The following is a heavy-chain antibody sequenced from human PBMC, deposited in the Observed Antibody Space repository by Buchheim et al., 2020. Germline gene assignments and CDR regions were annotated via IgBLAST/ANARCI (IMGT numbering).Heavy chain of an antibody. Sequence: EVQLVESGGGLVQPGGSLRLSCAASGFTFSSYSMNWVRQAPGKGLEWVSYIDRSGTNIQYAASVKGRFTVSRDSANESLFLQMNSLGAEDTAVYYCARDSDWAFDYWGQGTL. CDR2: IDRSGTNI. D-gene: IGHD3-9*01. CDR3: ARDSDWAFDY. V-gene: IGHV3-48*01. CDR1: GFTFSSYS. J-gene: IGHJ4*02.